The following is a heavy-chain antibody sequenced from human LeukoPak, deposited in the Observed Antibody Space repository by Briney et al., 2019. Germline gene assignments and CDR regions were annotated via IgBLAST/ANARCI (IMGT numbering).Heavy chain of an antibody. Sequence: SSETLSLTCAVYGGSFSGYYWSWIRQPPGKGLEWIGEINHSGSTNYNPSLKSRVTISVDTSKNQFSLKLSSVTAADTAVYYCAGTYYYDSSGYYSFDYWGQGTLVTVSS. CDR3: AGTYYYDSSGYYSFDY. D-gene: IGHD3-22*01. V-gene: IGHV4-34*01. CDR2: INHSGST. J-gene: IGHJ4*02. CDR1: GGSFSGYY.